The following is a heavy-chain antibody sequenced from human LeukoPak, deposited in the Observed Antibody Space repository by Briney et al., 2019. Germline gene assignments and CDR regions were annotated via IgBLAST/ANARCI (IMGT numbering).Heavy chain of an antibody. V-gene: IGHV3-66*01. CDR3: ARRQGTTLSFDY. J-gene: IGHJ4*02. D-gene: IGHD1-1*01. Sequence: PGGSLRLSCAASGFTVSSNSMSWVRQAPGKGLVWVSVIYTGGTTYYADSVKGRFTISRDNSKNTQYLQMNSLRAEDTAVYYCARRQGTTLSFDYWGQGTLVTVSS. CDR1: GFTVSSNS. CDR2: IYTGGTT.